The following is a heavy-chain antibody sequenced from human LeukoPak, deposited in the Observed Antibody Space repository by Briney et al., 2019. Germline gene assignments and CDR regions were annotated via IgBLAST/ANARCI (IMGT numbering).Heavy chain of an antibody. CDR3: AREKETSSYYYVLGY. CDR2: IWYDGSNK. Sequence: GGSLRLSCAASGFTFSSYGMHWVRQAPGKGLEWVAVIWYDGSNKYYADSVKGRFTISRDNSKNTLYLQMNSLRAEDTAVYYGAREKETSSYYYVLGYWGQGTLVTVSS. D-gene: IGHD3-10*02. V-gene: IGHV3-33*01. CDR1: GFTFSSYG. J-gene: IGHJ4*02.